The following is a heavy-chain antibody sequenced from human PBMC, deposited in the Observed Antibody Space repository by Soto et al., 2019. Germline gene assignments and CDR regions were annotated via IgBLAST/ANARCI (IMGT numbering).Heavy chain of an antibody. J-gene: IGHJ4*02. CDR2: ISGSGGST. CDR3: AKDLVGSNADYYDY. Sequence: EVQLLESGGGLVQPGGSLRLSCAASGFTFSSYAMSWVRQAPGKGMEWVAAISGSGGSTYYADSVKGRFTISGENSKNTLYLQMNSLRAEDADVYYCAKDLVGSNADYYDYWGQGTLVTVSS. CDR1: GFTFSSYA. V-gene: IGHV3-23*01. D-gene: IGHD2-15*01.